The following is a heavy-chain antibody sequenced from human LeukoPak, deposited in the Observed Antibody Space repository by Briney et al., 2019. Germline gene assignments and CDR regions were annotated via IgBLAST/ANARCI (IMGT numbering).Heavy chain of an antibody. CDR2: IYPGDSDT. D-gene: IGHD4-23*01. Sequence: GESLKISCKGSGYSFTSYWIGWVRQMPGKGLEWMGIIYPGDSDTRYSPSFQGQVTISADKSISTAYLQWSSLKASDTAMYYCARLLTDGGNSGAFDIWGRGTMVTVSS. CDR1: GYSFTSYW. V-gene: IGHV5-51*01. CDR3: ARLLTDGGNSGAFDI. J-gene: IGHJ3*02.